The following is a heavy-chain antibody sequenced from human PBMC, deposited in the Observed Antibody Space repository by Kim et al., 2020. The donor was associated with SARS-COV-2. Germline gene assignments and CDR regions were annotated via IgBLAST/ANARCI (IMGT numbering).Heavy chain of an antibody. CDR2: LSYDGSNK. CDR3: ASLSFSSSPFDY. Sequence: GGSLRFSCAASGFNFSSYGMHWVRQAPGKGLEWVAVLSYDGSNKYYADSVKGRFTISRYNSKTTLYLQMNSLRAEYTAVYYCASLSFSSSPFDYWGQGTLVTVSS. J-gene: IGHJ4*02. V-gene: IGHV3-30*03. CDR1: GFNFSSYG. D-gene: IGHD6-13*01.